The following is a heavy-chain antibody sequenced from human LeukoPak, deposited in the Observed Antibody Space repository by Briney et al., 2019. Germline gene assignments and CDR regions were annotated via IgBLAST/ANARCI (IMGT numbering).Heavy chain of an antibody. CDR3: AREGLWGAARDAFDI. CDR2: INSDSRLI. CDR1: GFTFSSYS. V-gene: IGHV3-21*01. J-gene: IGHJ3*02. Sequence: GGSLRLSCAASGFTFSSYSMNWVRQAPGKGLEWVSSINSDSRLIYYADSVKGRFTISRDNAKNSLYLQMNSLRVEDMAVYYCAREGLWGAARDAFDIWGQGTMVTVSS. D-gene: IGHD6-6*01.